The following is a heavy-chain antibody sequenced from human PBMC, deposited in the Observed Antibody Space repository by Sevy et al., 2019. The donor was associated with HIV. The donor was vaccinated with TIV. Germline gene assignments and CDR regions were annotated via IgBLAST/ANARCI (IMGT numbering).Heavy chain of an antibody. J-gene: IGHJ5*02. Sequence: SETLSLTCTVSGGSVSSGDHYWSWIRQPPGKGLEWIGFIYYSGSTHYNPSLKTRVTISVDTSKNQFSLKLSSVTAAXXXXXXXXXXXXXXXXXXXXXXXXSRGRFDPWGQGTLVTVSS. CDR1: GGSVSSGDHY. CDR2: IYYSGST. V-gene: IGHV4-30-4*01. CDR3: XXXXXXXXXXXXXXXXXSRGRFDP.